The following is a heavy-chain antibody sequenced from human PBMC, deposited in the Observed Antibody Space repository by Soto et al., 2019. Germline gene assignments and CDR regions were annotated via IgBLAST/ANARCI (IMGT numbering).Heavy chain of an antibody. Sequence: SETLSLTCTVSGGSISSSSYYWGWIRQPPGKGLEWIGSIYYSGSTYYNPSLKSRVTISVDTSKNQFSLKLSSVTAADAAVYYCARQRSEYYDFWSGYYSRYWFDPWGQGTLVTVSS. CDR1: GGSISSSSYY. V-gene: IGHV4-39*01. D-gene: IGHD3-3*01. CDR2: IYYSGST. CDR3: ARQRSEYYDFWSGYYSRYWFDP. J-gene: IGHJ5*02.